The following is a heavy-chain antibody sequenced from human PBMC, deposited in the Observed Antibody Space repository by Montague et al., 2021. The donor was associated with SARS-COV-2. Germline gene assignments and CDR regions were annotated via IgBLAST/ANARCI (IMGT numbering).Heavy chain of an antibody. J-gene: IGHJ4*02. CDR2: IYTSGRT. CDR1: GAPINIGNYY. Sequence: TLSLTCTVSGAPINIGNYYWNWIRQPAGKGPEWIGRIYTSGRTDYNPSLKSRLTISFNTSKNEFSLRLNSLTAADTAVYYCARDFPTGRYYFDFWGQGTLVIVSS. V-gene: IGHV4-61*02. CDR3: ARDFPTGRYYFDF. D-gene: IGHD3-10*01.